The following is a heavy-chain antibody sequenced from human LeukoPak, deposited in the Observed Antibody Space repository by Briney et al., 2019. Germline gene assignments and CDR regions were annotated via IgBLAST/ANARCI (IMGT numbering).Heavy chain of an antibody. V-gene: IGHV3-48*03. J-gene: IGHJ5*02. CDR3: ARDLIGWSLDP. CDR1: GLSLSSFE. CDR2: VDNDGWAT. D-gene: IGHD2-2*03. Sequence: GGSRRLSGAPSGLSLSSFEMNWGRQAPGKGLGWIAYVDNDGWATSSYADSVKGGLTINRDDAKSSLPLQMDRLPVEDTAVYYCARDLIGWSLDPWGQGTLVSVSS.